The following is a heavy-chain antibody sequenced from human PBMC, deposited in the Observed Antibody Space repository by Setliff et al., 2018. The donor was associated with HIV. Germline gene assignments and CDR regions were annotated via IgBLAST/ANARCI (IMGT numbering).Heavy chain of an antibody. Sequence: PSETLSLTCGVSGDSITGSFYWAWIRQPPGKELEWIANIYPSGSIWPSGTSNYNPSLKGRVTISLDISQNQFSLKVNSVTAAETAISYFPRGGPGVAYAVDVWGQGTTVTVSS. V-gene: IGHV4-38-2*01. CDR1: GDSITGSFY. CDR3: PRGGPGVAYAVDV. CDR2: IYPSGSIWPSGTS. D-gene: IGHD5-12*01. J-gene: IGHJ6*02.